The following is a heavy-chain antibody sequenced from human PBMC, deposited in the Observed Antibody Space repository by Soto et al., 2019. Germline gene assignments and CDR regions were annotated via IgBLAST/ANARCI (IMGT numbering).Heavy chain of an antibody. V-gene: IGHV1-69*13. D-gene: IGHD2-8*01. J-gene: IGHJ4*02. CDR2: IIPIFGTT. Sequence: GASVKVSCKASGGTFSNYAISWVRQAPGQGLEWMGGIIPIFGTTNYAQRFQGRVTITADESTSTAYMELSSLRSEDTAVYYCAKLRDFVVLPAGILDYWGPGTLVTVSS. CDR1: GGTFSNYA. CDR3: AKLRDFVVLPAGILDY.